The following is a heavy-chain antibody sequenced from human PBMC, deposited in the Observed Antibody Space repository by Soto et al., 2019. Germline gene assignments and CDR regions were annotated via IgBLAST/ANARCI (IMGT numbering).Heavy chain of an antibody. Sequence: GGSLRLSCAASGFTFSSYGMNWVRQAPGKGVEWVAVIWYDGSNKYYADSVKGRFTISRDNSKNTLYLQMNSLRAEDTAVYYCARGFAMVRGVISGPPSDYWGQGTLVTVSS. V-gene: IGHV3-33*01. CDR2: IWYDGSNK. CDR1: GFTFSSYG. D-gene: IGHD3-10*01. CDR3: ARGFAMVRGVISGPPSDY. J-gene: IGHJ4*02.